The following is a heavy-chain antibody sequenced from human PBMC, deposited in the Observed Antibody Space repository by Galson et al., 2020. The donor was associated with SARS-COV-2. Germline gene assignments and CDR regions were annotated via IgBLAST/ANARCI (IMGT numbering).Heavy chain of an antibody. J-gene: IGHJ6*02. D-gene: IGHD6-13*01. V-gene: IGHV3-21*01. CDR3: ARDLDYTGYSSSWLGDYYYGMDV. CDR2: ISSSSSYI. CDR1: GFTFSSYS. Sequence: GESLKISCAASGFTFSSYSMNWVRQAPGKGLEWVSSISSSSSYIYYADSVKGRFTISRDNAKNSLYLQMNSLRAEDTAVYYCARDLDYTGYSSSWLGDYYYGMDVWGQGTTVTVSS.